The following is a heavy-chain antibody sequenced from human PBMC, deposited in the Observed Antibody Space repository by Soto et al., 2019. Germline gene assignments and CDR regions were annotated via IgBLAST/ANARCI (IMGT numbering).Heavy chain of an antibody. CDR1: GFTFSSYG. V-gene: IGHV3-33*01. CDR3: ARDLVATFWVAYYYGMDV. CDR2: IWYDGSNK. D-gene: IGHD5-12*01. J-gene: IGHJ6*02. Sequence: QVQLVESGGGVVQPGRSLRLSCAASGFTFSSYGMHWVRQAPGKGLEWVAGIWYDGSNKYYADSVKGRFTISRDNSKNTLYLQMNSLRAEDTAVYYCARDLVATFWVAYYYGMDVWGQGTTVTVSS.